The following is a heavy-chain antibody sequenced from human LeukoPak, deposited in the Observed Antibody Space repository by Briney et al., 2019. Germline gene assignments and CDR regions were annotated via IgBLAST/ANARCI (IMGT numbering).Heavy chain of an antibody. V-gene: IGHV4-31*03. CDR3: AGSSSWYNWFDP. J-gene: IGHJ5*02. D-gene: IGHD6-13*01. CDR2: IYYSGST. CDR1: GVSISSGGYY. Sequence: SQTLSLTCTVSGVSISSGGYYWSWIRQHPGKGLEWIGYIYYSGSTYYNPSLKSRVTISVDTSKSQFSLKLSSVTAADTAVYYCAGSSSWYNWFDPWGQGTLVTVSS.